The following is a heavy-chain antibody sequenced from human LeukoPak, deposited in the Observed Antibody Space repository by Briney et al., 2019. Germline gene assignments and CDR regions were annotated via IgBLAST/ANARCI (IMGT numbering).Heavy chain of an antibody. CDR2: IIPIFGTA. Sequence: SVKVSCKASGGTFSSYAISWVRQAPGQGLEWMGGIIPIFGTANYAQKFQGRVTITADESTSTAYMELSSQRSEDTAVYYCARGAARPYYYYYYGMDVWGQGTTVTVSS. CDR3: ARGAARPYYYYYYGMDV. CDR1: GGTFSSYA. D-gene: IGHD6-6*01. J-gene: IGHJ6*02. V-gene: IGHV1-69*13.